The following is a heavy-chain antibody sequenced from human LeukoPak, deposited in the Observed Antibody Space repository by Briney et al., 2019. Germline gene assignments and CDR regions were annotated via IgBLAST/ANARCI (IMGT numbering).Heavy chain of an antibody. V-gene: IGHV3-74*01. CDR1: GFAFRNYW. CDR3: VTNGGGDSGYGNFDY. J-gene: IGHJ4*02. CDR2: INPDGSTT. Sequence: GGSLRLSCVASGFAFRNYWMYWVRQGPGKGLVWLSRINPDGSTTTYADSVKGRFTISRDNAKNSLYLQMNSLRVEDTALYYCVTNGGGDSGYGNFDYWGQGTLVTVSS. D-gene: IGHD5-12*01.